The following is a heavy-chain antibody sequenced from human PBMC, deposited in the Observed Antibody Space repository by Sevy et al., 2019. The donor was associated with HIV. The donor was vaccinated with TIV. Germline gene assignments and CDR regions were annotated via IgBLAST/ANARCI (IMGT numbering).Heavy chain of an antibody. CDR3: ARDGGYSIKWYPLY. V-gene: IGHV3-30-3*01. D-gene: IGHD6-13*01. J-gene: IGHJ4*01. Sequence: GGSLRLSCAASGFAFSSHAMHWVRQAPGKGLEWVGVISYEGTETFYAASLEGRFTISRDNSKNMLSLQINSLRPEDTAVYYCARDGGYSIKWYPLYWGQGTLVTVSS. CDR1: GFAFSSHA. CDR2: ISYEGTET.